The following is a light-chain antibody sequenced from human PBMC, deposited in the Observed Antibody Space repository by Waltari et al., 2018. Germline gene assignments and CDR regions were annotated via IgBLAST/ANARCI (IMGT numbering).Light chain of an antibody. CDR3: GTWDSSLSGAV. CDR2: ENS. Sequence: QSVLTQPPSVSAAPGQRVTIPCSGGSSNIGNNYVSWYRQFPGTAPKLLIYENSERASRFPGRFSGSKSGTSATLDIPGLPAGDEADYYCGTWDSSLSGAVFGGGTHLTVL. CDR1: SSNIGNNY. V-gene: IGLV1-51*02. J-gene: IGLJ7*01.